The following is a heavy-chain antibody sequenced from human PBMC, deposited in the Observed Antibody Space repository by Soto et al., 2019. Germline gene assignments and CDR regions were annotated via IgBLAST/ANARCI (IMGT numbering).Heavy chain of an antibody. J-gene: IGHJ4*02. CDR3: ARGSLYYYDSSGYSPVGY. Sequence: VQLVQSGAEVKKPGSSMKVSCKASGDTFSSYAISWVRQAPGQGLEWMGGIIHIFGTANYAQKFQGRIKITAVKSTSTAYMELSSLRSEDTAVYYCARGSLYYYDSSGYSPVGYWGQGTLVTVSS. CDR2: IIHIFGTA. CDR1: GDTFSSYA. V-gene: IGHV1-69*06. D-gene: IGHD3-22*01.